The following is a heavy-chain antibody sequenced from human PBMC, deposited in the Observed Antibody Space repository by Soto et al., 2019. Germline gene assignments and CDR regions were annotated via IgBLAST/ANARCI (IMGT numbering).Heavy chain of an antibody. V-gene: IGHV4-59*08. CDR2: IYYSGST. CDR3: ARRESKYYYYMDV. CDR1: GGSISSYY. Sequence: SETLSLTCTVSGGSISSYYLSWIRQPPGKGLEWIGYIYYSGSTNYNPSLKSRVTISVDTSKNQFSLKLSSVTAADTAVYYCARRESKYYYYMDVWGKGTTVTVSS. J-gene: IGHJ6*03.